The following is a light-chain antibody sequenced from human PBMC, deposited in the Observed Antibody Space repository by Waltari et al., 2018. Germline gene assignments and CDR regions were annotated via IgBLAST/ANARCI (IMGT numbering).Light chain of an antibody. CDR3: QHRYNWPLT. J-gene: IGKJ4*01. CDR1: QSISSS. CDR2: GAS. V-gene: IGKV3-11*01. Sequence: EIVLTQSPATLSLSPGERATLSCRASQSISSSLAWYQQNPGQAPRLLIYGASNRATGIPARFSGSGSGTDFTLTISSLEPEDFAVYFCQHRYNWPLTFGGGTKVEIK.